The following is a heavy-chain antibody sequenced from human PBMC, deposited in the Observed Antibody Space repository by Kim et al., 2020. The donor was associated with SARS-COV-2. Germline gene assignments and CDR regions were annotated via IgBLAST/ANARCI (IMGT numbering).Heavy chain of an antibody. CDR3: ARDSLWFGEFPDAFDI. CDR1: GYTFTSYA. V-gene: IGHV1-3*01. CDR2: INAGNGNT. D-gene: IGHD3-10*01. J-gene: IGHJ3*02. Sequence: ASVKVSCKASGYTFTSYAMHWVRQAPGQRLEWMGWINAGNGNTKYSQKFQGRVTITRDTSASTAYMELSSLRSEDTAVYYCARDSLWFGEFPDAFDIWGQGTMVTVSS.